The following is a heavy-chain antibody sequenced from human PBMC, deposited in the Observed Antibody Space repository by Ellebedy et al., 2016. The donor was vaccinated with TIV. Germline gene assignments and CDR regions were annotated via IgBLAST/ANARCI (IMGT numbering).Heavy chain of an antibody. D-gene: IGHD3-22*01. CDR2: FDPEDGDT. J-gene: IGHJ4*02. V-gene: IGHV1-24*01. CDR1: GYTLTELS. Sequence: AASVKVSCKVSGYTLTELSMHWVRQAPGKGLEWMGGFDPEDGDTIYAQKFQGRVTMTEDTSTDTAYMELSSLRSEDTAVYYCATSEGYYDSSGQFDYWGQGTLLTVSS. CDR3: ATSEGYYDSSGQFDY.